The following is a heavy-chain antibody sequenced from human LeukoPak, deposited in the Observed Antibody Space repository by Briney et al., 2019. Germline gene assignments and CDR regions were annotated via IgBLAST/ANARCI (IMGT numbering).Heavy chain of an antibody. Sequence: ASVKVSCKASGYTFTSYAMHWVRQAPGQRLEWMGWINAGNGNTKYSQRFQGRVPITRDTSASTAYMELSSLRSEDTAVYYCARDRSSGWSRLDYWGQGTLVTVSS. CDR2: INAGNGNT. J-gene: IGHJ4*02. D-gene: IGHD6-19*01. V-gene: IGHV1-3*01. CDR3: ARDRSSGWSRLDY. CDR1: GYTFTSYA.